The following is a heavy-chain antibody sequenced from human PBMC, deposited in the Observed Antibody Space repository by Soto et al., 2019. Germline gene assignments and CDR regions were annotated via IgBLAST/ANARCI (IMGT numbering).Heavy chain of an antibody. V-gene: IGHV4-39*01. D-gene: IGHD2-15*01. CDR1: GGSISSSSYY. J-gene: IGHJ6*02. Sequence: SETLSLTCTVSGGSISSSSYYWGWIRQPPGKGLEWIGSIYYSGSTYYNPSLKSRVTISVDTSKNQFSLKLSSVTAADTAVYYCASQGVVVVAATPFGMDVWGQGTTVTVSS. CDR2: IYYSGST. CDR3: ASQGVVVVAATPFGMDV.